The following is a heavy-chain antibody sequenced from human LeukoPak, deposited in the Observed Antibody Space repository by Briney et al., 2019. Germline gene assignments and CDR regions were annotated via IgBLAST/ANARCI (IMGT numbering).Heavy chain of an antibody. Sequence: GGSLRLSCAASGFTFSRYAMHWVRQAPGKGLEWVAVISYDGSNKYYADSVKGRFTISRDNSKNTLYLQMNSLRAEDTAVYYCAREGPYSGGAFDIWGQGTMVTVSS. V-gene: IGHV3-30-3*01. CDR2: ISYDGSNK. D-gene: IGHD1-26*01. CDR3: AREGPYSGGAFDI. CDR1: GFTFSRYA. J-gene: IGHJ3*02.